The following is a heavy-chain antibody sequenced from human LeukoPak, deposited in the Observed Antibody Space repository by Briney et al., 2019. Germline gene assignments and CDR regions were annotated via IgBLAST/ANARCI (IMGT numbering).Heavy chain of an antibody. V-gene: IGHV3-9*01. J-gene: IGHJ4*02. CDR3: AKDGAGD. D-gene: IGHD3-10*01. CDR1: GFTFSSYS. Sequence: GGSLTLSCAASGFTFSSYSMNWVRQAPGKGLEWVSGISWNSGSIGYADSVKGRFTISRDNAKNSLYLQMNSLRAEDTALYYCAKDGAGDWGQGTLVTVSS. CDR2: ISWNSGSI.